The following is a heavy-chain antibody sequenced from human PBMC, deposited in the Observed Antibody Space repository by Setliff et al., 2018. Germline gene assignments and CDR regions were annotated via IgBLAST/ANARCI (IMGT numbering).Heavy chain of an antibody. CDR3: AKNRYESSGYNFHF. Sequence: ETLSLTCTVSGGSISSHYWSWIRQPPGKGLEWVSLITGSGGGTYYADSVKGRLTISRDNSKNTLYLQMNSLRAEDTAVYYCAKNRYESSGYNFHFWGQGTLVTVSS. D-gene: IGHD3-22*01. CDR2: ITGSGGGT. CDR1: GGSISSHY. V-gene: IGHV3-23*01. J-gene: IGHJ4*02.